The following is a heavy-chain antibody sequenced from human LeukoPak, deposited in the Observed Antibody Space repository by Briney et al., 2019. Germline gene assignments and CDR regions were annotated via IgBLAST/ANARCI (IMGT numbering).Heavy chain of an antibody. D-gene: IGHD6-13*01. Sequence: SETLSLTCTVSGDSISSGPYYWSWIRQPPGKGLEWTGEINHSGSTNYNPSLKSRVTISVDTSKNQFSLKLSSVTAADTAVYYCARGYSSSWYNWFDPWGQGTLVTVSS. CDR2: INHSGST. V-gene: IGHV4-39*07. CDR1: GDSISSGPYY. CDR3: ARGYSSSWYNWFDP. J-gene: IGHJ5*02.